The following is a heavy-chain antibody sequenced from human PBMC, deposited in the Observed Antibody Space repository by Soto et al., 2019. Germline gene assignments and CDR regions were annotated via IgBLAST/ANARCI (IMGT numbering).Heavy chain of an antibody. CDR1: GFTFSSYS. J-gene: IGHJ6*03. CDR2: ISGSGGST. V-gene: IGHV3-23*01. Sequence: GGSLRLSCAASGFTFSSYSMSWVRQAPGKGLEWVSAISGSGGSTYYADSVKGRFTISRDNSKNTLYLQMNSLRAEDTAVYYCAKDPRFAHYYMDVWGKGTTVTVSS. CDR3: AKDPRFAHYYMDV. D-gene: IGHD3-3*01.